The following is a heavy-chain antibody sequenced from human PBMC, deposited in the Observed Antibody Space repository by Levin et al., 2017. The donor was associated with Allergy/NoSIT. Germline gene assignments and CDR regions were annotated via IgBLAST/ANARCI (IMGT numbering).Heavy chain of an antibody. CDR3: ARVGGEQLVLHSDY. V-gene: IGHV1-3*01. CDR2: INAGNGNT. D-gene: IGHD6-6*01. Sequence: ASVKVSCKASGYTFTSYAMHWVRQAPGQRLEWMGWINAGNGNTKYSQKFQGRVTITRDTSASTAYMELSSLRSEDTAVYYCARVGGEQLVLHSDYWGQGTLVTVSS. CDR1: GYTFTSYA. J-gene: IGHJ4*02.